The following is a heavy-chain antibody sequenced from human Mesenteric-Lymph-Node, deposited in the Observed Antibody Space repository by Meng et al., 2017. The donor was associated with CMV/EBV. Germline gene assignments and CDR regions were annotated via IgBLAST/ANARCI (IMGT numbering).Heavy chain of an antibody. V-gene: IGHV1-18*01. CDR3: ATEARGPTARYLDY. D-gene: IGHD3-9*01. J-gene: IGHJ4*02. Sequence: ASVKVSCKASGYTFTSYAMHWVRQAPGQRLEWMGWISAYNGNTNYAQKLQGRVTMTTDTSTSTAYMELRSLRSDDTAVYYCATEARGPTARYLDYWGQGTLVTVSS. CDR1: GYTFTSYA. CDR2: ISAYNGNT.